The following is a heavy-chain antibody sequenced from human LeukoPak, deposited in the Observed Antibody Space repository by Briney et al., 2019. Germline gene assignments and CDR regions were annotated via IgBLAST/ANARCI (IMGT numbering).Heavy chain of an antibody. CDR3: ASKPNYGGNSNWLDP. CDR2: IKQDGSEK. J-gene: IGHJ5*02. V-gene: IGHV3-7*01. D-gene: IGHD4-23*01. CDR1: GFTFSSYW. Sequence: PGGSLRLSCAASGFTFSSYWMSWVRQAPGKGLEWVANIKQDGSEKYYVDSVKGRFTISRDNAKNSLYLQMNSLRAEDTAVYYCASKPNYGGNSNWLDPWGQGTLVTVSS.